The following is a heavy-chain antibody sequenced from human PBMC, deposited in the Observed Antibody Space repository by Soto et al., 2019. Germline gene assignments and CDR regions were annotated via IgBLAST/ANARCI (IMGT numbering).Heavy chain of an antibody. J-gene: IGHJ6*02. D-gene: IGHD2-2*01. V-gene: IGHV3-23*01. CDR3: AKDDCSSTSCYDYYGMDV. CDR2: ISGSGGST. CDR1: GFTFSSYA. Sequence: EVQLLESGGGLVQPGGSLRLSCAASGFTFSSYAMSWVRQAPGKGPEWVSAISGSGGSTYYADSVKGRFTISRDNSKNTLYLQMNSLRAEDTAVYYCAKDDCSSTSCYDYYGMDVWGQGTTVTVSS.